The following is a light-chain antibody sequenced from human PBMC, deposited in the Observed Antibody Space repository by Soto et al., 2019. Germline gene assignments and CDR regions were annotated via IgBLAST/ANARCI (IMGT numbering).Light chain of an antibody. V-gene: IGLV2-14*01. J-gene: IGLJ2*01. CDR3: SSYTSSSTHVV. CDR2: EVS. CDR1: SSDVGGYNY. Sequence: QSALTQPASVSGSPGQSITISCTGTSSDVGGYNYVSWYQQHPGKAPKIMIYEVSNRPSGVSNRFSGSKSGNTASLTISGLQAEDYADYDCSSYTSSSTHVVFGAGTKLAVL.